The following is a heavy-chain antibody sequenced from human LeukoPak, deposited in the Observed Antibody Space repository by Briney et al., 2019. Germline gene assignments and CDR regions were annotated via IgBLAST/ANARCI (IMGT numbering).Heavy chain of an antibody. D-gene: IGHD3-22*01. CDR2: IYYSGST. CDR3: ARAHSSGRIIDY. Sequence: SETLSLTCTVSGGSVSSGSYYWSWIRQPPGKGLEWIGYIYYSGSTNYNPSLKSRVTISVDTPKNQFSLKLSSVTAADTAVYYCARAHSSGRIIDYWGQGTLVTVSS. CDR1: GGSVSSGSYY. J-gene: IGHJ4*02. V-gene: IGHV4-61*01.